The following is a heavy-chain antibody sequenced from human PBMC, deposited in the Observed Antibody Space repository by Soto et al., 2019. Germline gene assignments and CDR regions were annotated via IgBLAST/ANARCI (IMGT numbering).Heavy chain of an antibody. Sequence: SETLSLTCTVSGGSISSGGYYWSWIRQHPGKGLEWIGYIYYSGSTYYNPSLKSRVTISVDTSKNQFSLKLSSVTAADTAVYYCARTPATSGSYHYDSWGQGTLVTVSS. D-gene: IGHD3-10*01. J-gene: IGHJ4*02. CDR3: ARTPATSGSYHYDS. CDR2: IYYSGST. V-gene: IGHV4-31*03. CDR1: GGSISSGGYY.